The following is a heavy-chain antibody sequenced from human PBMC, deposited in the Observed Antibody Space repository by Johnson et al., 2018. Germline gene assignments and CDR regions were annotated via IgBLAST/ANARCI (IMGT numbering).Heavy chain of an antibody. CDR3: ARAIGGKGYCQH. V-gene: IGHV3-11*04. Sequence: VQLVETGGGVVQPGRSLRLSCAASGFTFSDYYMSWIRQAPGKGLEWVSYISSSSSTIYYADSVKGRFTISRDNAKNSLYLQMNSLGDEDTAVYYCARAIGGKGYCQHWGQGTLVTVSS. CDR2: ISSSSSTI. CDR1: GFTFSDYY. D-gene: IGHD1-26*01. J-gene: IGHJ1*01.